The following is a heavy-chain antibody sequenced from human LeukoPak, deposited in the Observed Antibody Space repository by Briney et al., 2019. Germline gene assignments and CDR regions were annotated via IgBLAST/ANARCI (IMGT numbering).Heavy chain of an antibody. CDR3: ARDQSALAAAGTESFDY. J-gene: IGHJ4*02. V-gene: IGHV1-46*01. CDR1: GYTFTSYY. Sequence: GASVKVSCKASGYTFTSYYMHWVRQAPGQGLEWMGIINPGGGSTSHAQKFQGRVTMTRDMSTSTVYMELSSLRSEDTAVYYCARDQSALAAAGTESFDYWGQGTLVTVSS. CDR2: INPGGGST. D-gene: IGHD6-13*01.